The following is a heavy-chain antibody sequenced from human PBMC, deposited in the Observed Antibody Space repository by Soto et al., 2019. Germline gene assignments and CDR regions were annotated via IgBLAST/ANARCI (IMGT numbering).Heavy chain of an antibody. CDR1: GASISRGGSS. J-gene: IGHJ6*02. Sequence: QLQLQESGPGLVKPSQTLSLTCAVSGASISRGGSSWSWIRQAPGTGLEWIGYIYHNGITNYNPSLKSRVTISVDTSQNQFSLSLNFVTAADTAVYYCARGLAVRGSYGLDVWGQGTTVTVSS. CDR3: ARGLAVRGSYGLDV. D-gene: IGHD3-10*01. V-gene: IGHV4-30-2*01. CDR2: IYHNGIT.